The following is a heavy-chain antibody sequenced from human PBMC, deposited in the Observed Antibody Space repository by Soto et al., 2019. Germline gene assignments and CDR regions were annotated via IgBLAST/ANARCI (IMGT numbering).Heavy chain of an antibody. J-gene: IGHJ4*01. D-gene: IGHD3-22*01. CDR2: ISYDGSNK. CDR1: GFTFSSYG. V-gene: IGHV3-30*18. Sequence: SLRLSCASSGFTFSSYGIHWVRQAPGKGLEWVAVISYDGSNKYYADSVKGRFTISRDNSKNTLYLQMSSLRPEDTALYYCAKTATYVDGYDNTGYSSEDYWGHGTLVTVSS. CDR3: AKTATYVDGYDNTGYSSEDY.